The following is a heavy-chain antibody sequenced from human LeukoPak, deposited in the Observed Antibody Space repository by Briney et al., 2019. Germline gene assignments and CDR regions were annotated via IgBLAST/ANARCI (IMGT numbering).Heavy chain of an antibody. CDR3: ARDRSSSSSRYYYGMDV. Sequence: PGGSLRLSCAASGFTFSSYGMHWVRQAPGKGLEWVAVIWYDGSNKYYADSVKGRFTISRDNSKNTLYLQMNSLRAEDTAVYYCARDRSSSSSRYYYGMDVWGQGTTVTVSS. D-gene: IGHD6-6*01. J-gene: IGHJ6*02. V-gene: IGHV3-33*01. CDR1: GFTFSSYG. CDR2: IWYDGSNK.